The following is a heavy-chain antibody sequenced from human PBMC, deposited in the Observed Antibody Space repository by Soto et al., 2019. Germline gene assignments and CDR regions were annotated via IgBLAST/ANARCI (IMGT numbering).Heavy chain of an antibody. CDR1: GGSISSGGYY. D-gene: IGHD1-7*01. J-gene: IGHJ4*02. CDR3: VGREEWNYVIDY. CDR2: IYYSGSA. V-gene: IGHV4-31*03. Sequence: SETLSLTCTVSGGSISSGGYYWSWIRQHPGKGLEWIGYIYYSGSAYYNPSLKSRVTISVDTSKNQFSLKLSSVTAADTAVYYCVGREEWNYVIDYWGQGTLVTVSS.